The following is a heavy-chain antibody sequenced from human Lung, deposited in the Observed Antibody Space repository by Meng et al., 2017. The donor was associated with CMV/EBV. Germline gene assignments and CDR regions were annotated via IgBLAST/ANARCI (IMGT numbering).Heavy chain of an antibody. CDR3: ASPLGILGIVDL. CDR1: GGSISSSSYY. J-gene: IGHJ2*01. CDR2: IYYSGST. Sequence: QLRRRESGPGLVKPSAPLSPACTAPGGSISSSSYYWGWIRQPPGKGLEWIGSIYYSGSTYYNPSLKSRVTISVDTSKNQFSLKLSSVTAADTAVYYCASPLGILGIVDLWGRGTLVTVSS. D-gene: IGHD7-27*01. V-gene: IGHV4-39*01.